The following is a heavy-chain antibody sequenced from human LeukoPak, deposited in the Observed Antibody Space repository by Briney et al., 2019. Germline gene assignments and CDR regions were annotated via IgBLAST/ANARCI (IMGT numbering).Heavy chain of an antibody. CDR1: GGSISSYY. CDR3: ARGPPLQYFDWVFSLDY. CDR2: IYNSGST. Sequence: SETLSLTCTVSGGSISSYYWSWIRQPPGKGLEWIGYIYNSGSTNYNPSLESRVTISVDRSKNQFSLKLSSVTAADTAVYYYARGPPLQYFDWVFSLDYWGQGTLVTVSS. D-gene: IGHD3-9*01. J-gene: IGHJ4*02. V-gene: IGHV4-59*01.